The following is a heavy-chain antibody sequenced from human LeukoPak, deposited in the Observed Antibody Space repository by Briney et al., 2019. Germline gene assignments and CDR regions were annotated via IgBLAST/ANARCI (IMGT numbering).Heavy chain of an antibody. D-gene: IGHD3-16*01. CDR1: GFTFSSYG. CDR2: IWYDGSNK. J-gene: IGHJ1*01. V-gene: IGHV3-33*01. Sequence: GGSLRLSCAASGFTFSSYGMHWVRQAPGKGLEWVAVIWYDGSNKYYADSVKGRFTISRDNSKNTLYLQMNSLRAEDTAVYYCAGGEILGYFQHWGQGTLVTVSS. CDR3: AGGEILGYFQH.